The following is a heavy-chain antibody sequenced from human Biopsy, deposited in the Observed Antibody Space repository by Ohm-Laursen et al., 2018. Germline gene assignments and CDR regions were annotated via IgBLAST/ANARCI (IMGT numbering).Heavy chain of an antibody. CDR1: GGTFTNHA. CDR2: SIPLFNTA. CDR3: ARFPLGAYDDSGSYRAVEHWYFDL. D-gene: IGHD3-22*01. Sequence: GSSVKVSCKASGGTFTNHAVGWVRQAPGQGLEWVGSSIPLFNTANYADKFQGRVTLTADKSTTTAYMELSSLRSEDTAIYYCARFPLGAYDDSGSYRAVEHWYFDLWGQGTLVSVSS. V-gene: IGHV1-69*06. J-gene: IGHJ2*01.